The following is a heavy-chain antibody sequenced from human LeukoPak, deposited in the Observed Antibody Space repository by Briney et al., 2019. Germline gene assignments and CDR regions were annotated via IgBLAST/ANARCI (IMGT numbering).Heavy chain of an antibody. CDR1: GYAFTLYY. V-gene: IGHV1-2*02. CDR2: INPNSGGT. Sequence: ASVKVSCKASGYAFTLYYMHWVRQAPGQGLEWLGWINPNSGGTNYAQKFQGRVTLTRDMSISTAYMELSGLASAVTASYCCAKGTTAATPYYFAFWGQGTQVTVSS. J-gene: IGHJ4*02. D-gene: IGHD2-15*01. CDR3: AKGTTAATPYYFAF.